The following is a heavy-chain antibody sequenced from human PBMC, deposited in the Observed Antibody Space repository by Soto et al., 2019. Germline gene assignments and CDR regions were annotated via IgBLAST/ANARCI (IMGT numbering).Heavy chain of an antibody. CDR1: GGSISSGGYS. V-gene: IGHV4-30-2*01. CDR2: IHQSGST. J-gene: IGHJ1*01. Sequence: QLQLQESGSGLVKPSQTLSLTCAVSGGSISSGGYSWNWIRQPPGKGLEWIGYIHQSGSTYYNPSLKSIVTILVDRSNNQFSLKLNSVTAADTAMYYYASGPYEYFRHWCQGTLVTVSS. CDR3: ASGPYEYFRH.